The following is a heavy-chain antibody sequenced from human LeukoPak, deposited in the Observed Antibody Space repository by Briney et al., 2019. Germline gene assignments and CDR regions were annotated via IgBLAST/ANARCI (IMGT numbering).Heavy chain of an antibody. CDR3: ARGFGRYDY. D-gene: IGHD3-16*01. V-gene: IGHV3-7*01. J-gene: IGHJ4*02. CDR2: IKQDGSEK. Sequence: PGGSLRLSCAASGFTSSSSWMSWVRQAPGKGLEWVANIKQDGSEKYYVDSVKGRFTISRDNAKNSLYLQMNSLRAEDTAVYYCARGFGRYDYWGQGTLVTVSS. CDR1: GFTSSSSW.